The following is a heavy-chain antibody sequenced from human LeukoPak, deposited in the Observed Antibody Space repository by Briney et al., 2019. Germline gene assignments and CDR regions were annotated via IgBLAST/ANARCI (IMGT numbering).Heavy chain of an antibody. V-gene: IGHV4-39*07. CDR3: ARAPDYYMDV. Sequence: SETLSLTCTVSGGSISSSSYYWGWIRQPPGMGLEWIGSIYYSGSTYYNPSLKSRVTISVDTSKNQFSLKLSSVTAADTAVYYCARAPDYYMDVWGKGTTVTVSS. CDR1: GGSISSSSYY. CDR2: IYYSGST. J-gene: IGHJ6*03.